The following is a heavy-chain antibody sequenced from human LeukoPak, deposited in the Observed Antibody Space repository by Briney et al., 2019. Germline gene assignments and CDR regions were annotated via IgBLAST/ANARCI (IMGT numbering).Heavy chain of an antibody. CDR1: GGSVSSGSYY. CDR3: ARRNYYVSSGYYRPYNWFDP. D-gene: IGHD3-22*01. J-gene: IGHJ5*02. Sequence: SETLSLTCTVSGGSVSSGSYYWSWIRQPPGKGLEWIGYIYYSGSTNYNPSLKSRVTISVDTTKNQFSLKLSSVTAADTAVYYCARRNYYVSSGYYRPYNWFDPWGQGTLVTVSS. CDR2: IYYSGST. V-gene: IGHV4-61*01.